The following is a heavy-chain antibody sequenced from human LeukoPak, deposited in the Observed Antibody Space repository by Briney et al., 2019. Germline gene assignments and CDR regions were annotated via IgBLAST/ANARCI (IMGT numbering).Heavy chain of an antibody. CDR3: ARSRGYFDY. D-gene: IGHD6-13*01. J-gene: IGHJ4*02. V-gene: IGHV4-59*01. Sequence: SETLSLTCTVSGSSISSYYWSWIRQPPGKGLEWIGYIYYSGSTNYNPSLKSRVTISVDTSKNQFSLKLSSVTAADTALYYCARSRGYFDYWGPGTLVTVSS. CDR1: GSSISSYY. CDR2: IYYSGST.